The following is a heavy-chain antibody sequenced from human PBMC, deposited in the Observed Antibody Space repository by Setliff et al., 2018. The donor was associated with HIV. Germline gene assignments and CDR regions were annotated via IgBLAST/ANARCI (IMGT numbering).Heavy chain of an antibody. CDR2: IRSDGTL. D-gene: IGHD4-17*01. Sequence: GGSLRLSCATSGFTFNSAWMTWVRQGPGKGLEWVGRIRSDGTLDYAAPVKGRFTISRDDSKSIAYLQMNSLKTEDTAVYYCTRDDYCIEHWGQGTLVTVSS. CDR1: GFTFNSAW. CDR3: TRDDYCIEH. V-gene: IGHV3-15*01. J-gene: IGHJ4*02.